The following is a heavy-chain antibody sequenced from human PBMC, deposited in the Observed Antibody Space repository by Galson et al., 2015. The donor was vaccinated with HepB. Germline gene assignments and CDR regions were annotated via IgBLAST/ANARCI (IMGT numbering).Heavy chain of an antibody. V-gene: IGHV3-64D*06. CDR3: VKDEGGGWYDPYFQH. D-gene: IGHD6-19*01. J-gene: IGHJ1*01. Sequence: SLRLSCAASGFTFSSYSMSWVRQAPGKGLEYVSTISTNGGSTYYADSVKGRFTISRDSSKNTLYLQMSSLRAEDTAVYYCVKDEGGGWYDPYFQHWGQGTLVTVSS. CDR1: GFTFSSYS. CDR2: ISTNGGST.